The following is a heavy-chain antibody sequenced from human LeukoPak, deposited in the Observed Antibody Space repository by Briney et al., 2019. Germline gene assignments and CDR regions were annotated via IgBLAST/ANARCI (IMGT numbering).Heavy chain of an antibody. CDR3: ARSWIQLWPFDY. CDR1: GGSISSHY. J-gene: IGHJ4*02. V-gene: IGHV4-59*11. CDR2: IYYSGST. Sequence: SETLPLTCTVSGGSISSHYWSWIRQPPGKGLEWIGYIYYSGSTNYNPSLKSRVTISVDTSKNQFSLKLSSVTAADTAVYYCARSWIQLWPFDYWGQGTLVTVSS. D-gene: IGHD5-18*01.